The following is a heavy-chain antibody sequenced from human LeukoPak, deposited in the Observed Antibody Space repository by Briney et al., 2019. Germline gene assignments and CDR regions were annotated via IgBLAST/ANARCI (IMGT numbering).Heavy chain of an antibody. CDR3: AKDSSLFEGNLFYFDY. CDR2: ISISGDST. J-gene: IGHJ4*02. Sequence: QPGGSLRLSCAASGYTFSSFPMTWVRPAPGKGLEWVSGISISGDSTYYADSVKGRFTISRDNSKNTLFLQMNSLRAEDTAVYYCAKDSSLFEGNLFYFDYWGQGTLVTVSS. V-gene: IGHV3-23*01. CDR1: GYTFSSFP. D-gene: IGHD6-6*01.